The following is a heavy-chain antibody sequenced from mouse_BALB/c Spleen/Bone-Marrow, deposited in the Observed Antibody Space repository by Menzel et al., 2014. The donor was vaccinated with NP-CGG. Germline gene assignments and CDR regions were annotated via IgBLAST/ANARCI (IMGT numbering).Heavy chain of an antibody. CDR2: IDPASGNI. Sequence: EVKLVESGTDLVKPGASVKLSCTASGFDIKDTYMHWVKQRPEQGLDWIGRIDPASGNIQYDPKFQGRAAITADTSSNTAYLQLSSLTSEDTAVYYCAPLTGTFDYWGQGTPLTVSS. CDR3: APLTGTFDY. D-gene: IGHD4-1*01. J-gene: IGHJ2*01. V-gene: IGHV14-3*02. CDR1: GFDIKDTY.